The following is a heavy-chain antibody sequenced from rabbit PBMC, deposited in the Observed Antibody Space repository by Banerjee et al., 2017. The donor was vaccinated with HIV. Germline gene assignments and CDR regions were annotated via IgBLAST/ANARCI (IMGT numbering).Heavy chain of an antibody. Sequence: QSLEESGGDLVKPGASLTLTCTASGIDFSSYYHMCWVRQAPGKGLEWIGCINTGSGSTSYANWAKGRFTISKTSSTTVTLQMASLTAADTATHFCVRATYGLVAGTYVPYYFNLWGPGTLVTVS. D-gene: IGHD4-2*01. V-gene: IGHV1S40*01. CDR2: INTGSGST. CDR1: GIDFSSYYH. CDR3: VRATYGLVAGTYVPYYFNL. J-gene: IGHJ4*01.